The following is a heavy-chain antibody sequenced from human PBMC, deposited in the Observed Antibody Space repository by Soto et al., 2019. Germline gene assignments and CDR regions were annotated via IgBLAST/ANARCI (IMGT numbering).Heavy chain of an antibody. CDR2: INGYTGNT. CDR3: ARSWVTGKGGIDV. CDR1: GYTFTSYG. V-gene: IGHV1-18*01. D-gene: IGHD3-16*01. Sequence: QVQLVQSGAEVKKPGASVKVSCKASGYTFTSYGLSWVLQAPGQGLEWMGWINGYTGNTNYAQKFQGRVTMTTDTSTNTAYLDLWTLISDDTAVYYCARSWVTGKGGIDVWGQGTTVTVSS. J-gene: IGHJ6*02.